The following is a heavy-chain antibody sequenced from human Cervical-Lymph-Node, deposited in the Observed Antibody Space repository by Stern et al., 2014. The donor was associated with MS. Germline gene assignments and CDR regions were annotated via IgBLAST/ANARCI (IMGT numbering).Heavy chain of an antibody. CDR3: ARDRAIQLWYQGLDY. CDR1: GFTFSSYG. V-gene: IGHV3-33*01. Sequence: VHLVESGGGVVQPGRSLRLSCAASGFTFSSYGMHWVRQAPGKGLEWVAVIWYDGSNKYYADSVKGRFTISRDNSKNTLYLQMNSLRAEDTAVYYCARDRAIQLWYQGLDYWGQGTLVTVSS. CDR2: IWYDGSNK. D-gene: IGHD5-18*01. J-gene: IGHJ4*02.